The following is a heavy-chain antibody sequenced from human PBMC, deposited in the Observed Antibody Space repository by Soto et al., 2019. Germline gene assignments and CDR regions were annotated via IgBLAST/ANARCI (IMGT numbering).Heavy chain of an antibody. CDR3: AKGLFSSSYDY. Sequence: GGSLRLSCAASQFTFSSYAMTWVRQAPGKGLEWVSAISGTGVTTFYADSVKGRFTISRDNSKNTLYLQMNSLRAEDTAVYYCAKGLFSSSYDYWGQGTLVTVSS. CDR2: ISGTGVTT. CDR1: QFTFSSYA. D-gene: IGHD6-6*01. J-gene: IGHJ4*02. V-gene: IGHV3-23*01.